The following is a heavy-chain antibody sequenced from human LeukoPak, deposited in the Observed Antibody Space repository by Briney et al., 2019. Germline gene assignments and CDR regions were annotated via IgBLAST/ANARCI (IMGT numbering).Heavy chain of an antibody. D-gene: IGHD5-24*01. CDR1: GYTFTGYY. CDR2: LNPNTGHA. Sequence: ASVKVSCKASGYTFTGYYIHWVRQAPGQGPEWMGRLNPNTGHAVYAFKLQGSVTITRDTSSNTAYMEVTRLTSDDTALYYCAKDRDGADRIVLWGQGTLVTVSS. J-gene: IGHJ4*02. V-gene: IGHV1-2*06. CDR3: AKDRDGADRIVL.